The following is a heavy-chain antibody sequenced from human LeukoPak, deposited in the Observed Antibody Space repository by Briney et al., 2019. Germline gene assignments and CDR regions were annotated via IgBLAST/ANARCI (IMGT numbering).Heavy chain of an antibody. CDR1: GFIVSSNY. D-gene: IGHD3-22*01. V-gene: IGHV3-53*01. J-gene: IGHJ4*02. Sequence: GGSLRLSCAASGFIVSSNYMTWVRQAPGKGLEWVSVIYKDGRTFYADSVKGRFTISRDNSKNTLYLQMNSPRAEDTAVYYCAKSLTYYHENSDSIWGQGTLVTVSS. CDR3: AKSLTYYHENSDSI. CDR2: IYKDGRT.